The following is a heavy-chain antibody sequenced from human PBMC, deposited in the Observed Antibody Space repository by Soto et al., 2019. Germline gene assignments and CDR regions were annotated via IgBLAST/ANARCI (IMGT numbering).Heavy chain of an antibody. CDR2: INAGNGNT. CDR3: ARSLQIVPAAIAY. D-gene: IGHD2-2*02. CDR1: GYTFTSYA. Sequence: ASVKVSCKASGYTFTSYAMHWVRQAPGQRLEWMGWINAGNGNTKYSQKFQGRVTITRDTSASTAYMELSSLRSEDTAVYYCARSLQIVPAAIAYWGQGTLVTVSA. V-gene: IGHV1-3*01. J-gene: IGHJ4*02.